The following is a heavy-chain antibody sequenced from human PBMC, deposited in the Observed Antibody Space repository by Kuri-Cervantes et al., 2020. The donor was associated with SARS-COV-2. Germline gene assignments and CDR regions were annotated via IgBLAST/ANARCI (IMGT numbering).Heavy chain of an antibody. V-gene: IGHV3-23*01. CDR1: GFTFSNYA. CDR2: ISYHGHDT. J-gene: IGHJ5*02. CDR3: AKGFMEIPPTRYYDP. Sequence: GESLKISCAASGFTFSNYAMSWVRQAPGKGLVWVSVISYHGHDTYYADSVKGRFTISRDSSKDTLYLQMNSLRAEDTAIYYCAKGFMEIPPTRYYDPWGQGTLVTVSS. D-gene: IGHD3-10*01.